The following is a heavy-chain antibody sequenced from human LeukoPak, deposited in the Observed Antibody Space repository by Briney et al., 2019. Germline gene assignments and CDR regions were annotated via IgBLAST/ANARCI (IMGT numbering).Heavy chain of an antibody. V-gene: IGHV3-21*01. CDR1: GFTFSSYW. CDR2: ISSSSSYI. CDR3: ARDWVYGGNRAFDI. J-gene: IGHJ3*02. D-gene: IGHD4-23*01. Sequence: GGSLRLSCAASGFTFSSYWMNWVRQAPGKGLEWVSSISSSSSYIYYADSVKGRFTISRDNAKNSLYLQMNSLRAEDTAVYYCARDWVYGGNRAFDIWGQGTMVTVSS.